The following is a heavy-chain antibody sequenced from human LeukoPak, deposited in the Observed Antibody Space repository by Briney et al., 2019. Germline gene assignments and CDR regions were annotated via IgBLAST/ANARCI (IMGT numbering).Heavy chain of an antibody. CDR2: MNPNSGNT. CDR3: ARRRRAARPASFDY. V-gene: IGHV1-8*03. Sequence: ASVKVSCKASGYTFVNYGISWVRQATGQGLEWMGWMNPNSGNTGYAQKFQGRVTITRNTSISTAYMELSSLRSEDTAVYYCARRRRAARPASFDYWGQGTLVTVSS. CDR1: GYTFVNYG. J-gene: IGHJ4*02. D-gene: IGHD6-6*01.